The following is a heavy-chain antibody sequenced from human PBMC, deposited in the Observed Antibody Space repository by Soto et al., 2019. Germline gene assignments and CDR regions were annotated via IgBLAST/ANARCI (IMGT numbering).Heavy chain of an antibody. CDR2: IHYSGRS. J-gene: IGHJ5*02. CDR3: ARDGASGLTHNWFDP. CDR1: GGSISSGDYY. D-gene: IGHD3-10*01. V-gene: IGHV4-30-4*01. Sequence: QVQLQESGPGLVKPSQTLSLTCTVSGGSISSGDYYWSWIRQPPGKGLEWIAYIHYSGRSNYNPSLKSRLSISVDTSKNQFSLILNSVTAADTAVYFCARDGASGLTHNWFDPWGQGTLVTVSS.